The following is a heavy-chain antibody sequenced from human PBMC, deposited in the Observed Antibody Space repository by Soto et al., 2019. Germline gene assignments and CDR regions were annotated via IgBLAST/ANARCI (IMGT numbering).Heavy chain of an antibody. CDR1: GGSISSGDYY. Sequence: LSLTCTVSGGSISSGDYYWSWSRQPPGKGLEWIGYIYYSGSTYYNPSLKSRVTISVDTSKNQFSLKLSSVTAADTAVYYCARAVAAAGHYFDYWGQGTLVTVSS. CDR2: IYYSGST. CDR3: ARAVAAAGHYFDY. V-gene: IGHV4-30-4*01. D-gene: IGHD6-13*01. J-gene: IGHJ4*02.